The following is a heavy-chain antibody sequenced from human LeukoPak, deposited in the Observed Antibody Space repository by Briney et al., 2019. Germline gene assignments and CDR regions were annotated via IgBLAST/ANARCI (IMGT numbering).Heavy chain of an antibody. CDR2: IYHSGST. Sequence: SETLSLTCAVSGGSISGSDWWSWVRQPPGKGLEWIGEIYHSGSTYYNPSLKSRVTISVDRSKNQFSLKLSSVTAADTAVYYCAREVPGGGPDYWGQGTLVTVSS. D-gene: IGHD2-15*01. CDR3: AREVPGGGPDY. V-gene: IGHV4-4*02. J-gene: IGHJ4*02. CDR1: GGSISGSDW.